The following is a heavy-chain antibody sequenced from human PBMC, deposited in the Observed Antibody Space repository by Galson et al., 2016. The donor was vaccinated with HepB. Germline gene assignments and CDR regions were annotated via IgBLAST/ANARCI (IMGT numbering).Heavy chain of an antibody. CDR2: INPTDGTI. CDR1: GYPVSNSH. CDR3: AREAGRLGELSLYRRYFDL. Sequence: VKVSCKASGYPVSNSHLHWVRQAPGQGLEWMGLINPTDGTINYSQKFQGRVHMTRDTSTNTVYMDLSSLRFEDTAVYFCAREAGRLGELSLYRRYFDLWGRGTLVTVSS. V-gene: IGHV1-46*01. D-gene: IGHD3-16*02. J-gene: IGHJ2*01.